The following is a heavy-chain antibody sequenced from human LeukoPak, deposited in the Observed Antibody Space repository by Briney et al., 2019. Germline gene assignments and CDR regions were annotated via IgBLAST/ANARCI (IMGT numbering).Heavy chain of an antibody. CDR1: GVSISSTSYY. Sequence: SETLSLTCTVSGVSISSTSYYWGWIRQPPGKGLEWIGSIYYSGSTYYNPSLKSRVTISVDTSKNQFSLKLDSVTAADTAVYYCVKEGFWGRGTLVTVSS. J-gene: IGHJ4*02. CDR2: IYYSGST. V-gene: IGHV4-39*07. CDR3: VKEGF.